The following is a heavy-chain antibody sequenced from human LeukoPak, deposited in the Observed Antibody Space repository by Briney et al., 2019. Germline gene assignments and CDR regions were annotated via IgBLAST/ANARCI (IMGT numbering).Heavy chain of an antibody. J-gene: IGHJ4*02. CDR1: GFTFSSYS. CDR3: ASMEYSSSWYSHTPW. D-gene: IGHD6-13*01. CDR2: ISSSSSYI. V-gene: IGHV3-21*01. Sequence: TGGSLRLSCAASGFTFSSYSMNLVRQAPGKGLEWVSSISSSSSYIYYADSVKGRFTISRDNAKNSLYLQMNSLRAEDTAVYYCASMEYSSSWYSHTPWWGQGTLVTVSS.